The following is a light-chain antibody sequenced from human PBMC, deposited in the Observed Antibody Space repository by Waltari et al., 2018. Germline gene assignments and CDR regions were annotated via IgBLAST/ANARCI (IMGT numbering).Light chain of an antibody. V-gene: IGKV2-30*02. CDR1: QSLLHSNGNTY. Sequence: DVVMTQSPLSLPITPGQPASMTCRSSQSLLHSNGNTYLSWFLQKPGQPPRRLIYKVPNRDSGVPDRFSGSGAGTDFTLKISRVEAEDVGVYYCMQGTHFPWTFGQGTKVEIK. CDR2: KVP. J-gene: IGKJ1*01. CDR3: MQGTHFPWT.